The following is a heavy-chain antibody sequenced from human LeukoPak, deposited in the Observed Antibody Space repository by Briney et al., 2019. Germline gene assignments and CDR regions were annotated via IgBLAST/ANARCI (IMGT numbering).Heavy chain of an antibody. D-gene: IGHD1-26*01. J-gene: IGHJ3*02. V-gene: IGHV3-53*01. CDR3: ARGGDIVGDIRSAFDI. CDR1: GFTVNGNY. CDR2: ISTGGTT. Sequence: GGSLRLSCAASGFTVNGNYMSWVRQAPGKGLEWVSVISTGGTTYYADSVKGRFTISRDNSKNTLYLQMNSLGAEDTAVYYCARGGDIVGDIRSAFDIWGQGTLVTVSS.